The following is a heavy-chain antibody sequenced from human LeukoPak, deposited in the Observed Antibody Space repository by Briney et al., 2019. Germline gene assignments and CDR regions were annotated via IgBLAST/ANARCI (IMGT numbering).Heavy chain of an antibody. J-gene: IGHJ6*02. V-gene: IGHV3-7*03. CDR1: GGSISSNW. D-gene: IGHD2-2*01. Sequence: GTLSLTCAVSGGSISSNWWSWVRQAPGKGLEWVANIKQDGSEKYYVDSVKGRFTISRDNAKNSLYLQMNSLRTEDTAVYYCARDVRVPAENGYYYYYYGMDVWGQGTTVTVSS. CDR2: IKQDGSEK. CDR3: ARDVRVPAENGYYYYYYGMDV.